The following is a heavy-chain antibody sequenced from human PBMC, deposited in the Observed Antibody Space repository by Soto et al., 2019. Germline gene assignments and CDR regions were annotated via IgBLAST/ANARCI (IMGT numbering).Heavy chain of an antibody. Sequence: PSETLSLTCTVSGGSISSGNYYWSWIRQPPGKGLEWIGFISYGGSTYYSASLKSRFTISVDTSKNQFSLNLSFVTAADTAVYYCATMGTPATGLYYFDYWGQGTLVTVPS. CDR2: ISYGGST. CDR3: ATMGTPATGLYYFDY. D-gene: IGHD1-7*01. CDR1: GGSISSGNYY. V-gene: IGHV4-30-4*01. J-gene: IGHJ4*02.